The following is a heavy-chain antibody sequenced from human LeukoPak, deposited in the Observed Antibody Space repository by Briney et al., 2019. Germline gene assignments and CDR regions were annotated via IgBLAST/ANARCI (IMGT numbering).Heavy chain of an antibody. CDR1: GGSFTGYY. CDR2: IEHSGST. V-gene: IGHV4-34*01. D-gene: IGHD6-19*01. CDR3: ARRKQSSWYFDL. Sequence: SETLSLTCAVYGGSFTGYYWNWIRQPPGKGLEWIGEIEHSGSTKYNPSLRSRVTISADTSKNQFSLKMSSVTAADTAVYYCARRKQSSWYFDLWGRGTLVTVSS. J-gene: IGHJ2*01.